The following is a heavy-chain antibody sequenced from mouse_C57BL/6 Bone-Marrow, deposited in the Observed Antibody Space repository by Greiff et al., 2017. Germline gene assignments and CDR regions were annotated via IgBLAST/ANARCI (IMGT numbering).Heavy chain of an antibody. D-gene: IGHD2-1*01. CDR3: TTSGYYVGAY. CDR1: GFNIKDDY. Sequence: VQLQQSGAELVRPGASVKLSCTASGFNIKDDYMHWVKQRPEQGLEWIGWIDPENGDTEYASKFQGKAIITADTSSNTAYLQLSSLTSEDTAVYYCTTSGYYVGAYWGQGTLVTVSA. CDR2: IDPENGDT. V-gene: IGHV14-4*01. J-gene: IGHJ3*01.